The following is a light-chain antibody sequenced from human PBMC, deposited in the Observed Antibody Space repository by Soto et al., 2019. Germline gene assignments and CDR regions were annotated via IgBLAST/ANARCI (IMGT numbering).Light chain of an antibody. CDR3: QQFQSYPLT. J-gene: IGKJ4*01. CDR2: DAS. V-gene: IGKV1-13*02. CDR1: QDINTS. Sequence: IQLTQSPSSLSATIGDRVTIPCRAGQDINTSLTWYQQKPVKPPKLLIYDASTLESGVPSRFSGIGFGTVFTLTISILQPEDFATYFCQQFQSYPLTFGGGTKVDIK.